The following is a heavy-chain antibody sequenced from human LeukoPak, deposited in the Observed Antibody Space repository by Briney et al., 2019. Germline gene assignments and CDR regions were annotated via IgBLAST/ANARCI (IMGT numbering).Heavy chain of an antibody. CDR1: GGSISRYD. J-gene: IGHJ6*02. CDR3: ARNDRAYGDYSLEYYYGMDV. CDR2: IYTSGST. Sequence: SDTLSLTCTVSGGSISRYDWSWIRQPAGKGLEWIGRIYTSGSTNCNPSLTSRVTMSADTSNNHLFLKLSSVTAADTAVYYCARNDRAYGDYSLEYYYGMDVWGQGTTVTVSS. D-gene: IGHD4-17*01. V-gene: IGHV4-4*07.